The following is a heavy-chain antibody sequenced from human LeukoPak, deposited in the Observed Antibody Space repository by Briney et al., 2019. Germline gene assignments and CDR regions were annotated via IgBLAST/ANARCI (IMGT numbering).Heavy chain of an antibody. CDR2: INPNSGGT. D-gene: IGHD3-22*01. Sequence: ASVKVSCKASGYTFTGYYMHWVRQAPGQGLEWMGWINPNSGGTNYAQKFQGRVTMTRDTSISTAYMELSRLRSDDTAVYYCARSMMIVAVMPNYWGQGTLVTVSS. V-gene: IGHV1-2*02. J-gene: IGHJ4*02. CDR3: ARSMMIVAVMPNY. CDR1: GYTFTGYY.